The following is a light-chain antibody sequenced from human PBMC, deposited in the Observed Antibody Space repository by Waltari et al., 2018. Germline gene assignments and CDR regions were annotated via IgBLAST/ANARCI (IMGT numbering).Light chain of an antibody. CDR3: SSYTSSSTFSVV. CDR2: EVT. J-gene: IGLJ2*01. Sequence: QSALTQPASVSGSPGQSITISCTGTSSDVGGYISVSWYQQHPGKAPKLIIYEVTNRPSGVSNRFSGSKSGNTASLTISGLQAEDEADYSCSSYTSSSTFSVVFGGGTKLTVL. CDR1: SSDVGGYIS. V-gene: IGLV2-14*01.